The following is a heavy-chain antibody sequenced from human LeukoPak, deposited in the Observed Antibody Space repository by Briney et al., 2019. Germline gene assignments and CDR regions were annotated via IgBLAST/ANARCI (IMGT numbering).Heavy chain of an antibody. CDR1: GFDFNKYW. Sequence: PGGSLRLSCVASGFDFNKYWMTWVRQAPGKGLEWVANIKKDGSQKSYVDSVEGRFTISRDNAKNSLYLQMNSLTAGDTAVYYCARGPPRGKYYYMDVWGKGTTVTVSS. V-gene: IGHV3-7*01. CDR2: IKKDGSQK. D-gene: IGHD1-1*01. J-gene: IGHJ6*03. CDR3: ARGPPRGKYYYMDV.